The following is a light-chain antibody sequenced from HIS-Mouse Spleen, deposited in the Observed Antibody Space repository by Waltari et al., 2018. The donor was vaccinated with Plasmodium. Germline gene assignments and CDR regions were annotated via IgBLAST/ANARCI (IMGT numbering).Light chain of an antibody. J-gene: IGKJ4*01. CDR1: QIVRSY. CDR3: QQRSNWPRVLT. Sequence: EIVLTQSPATLSLSPGERATLPCRSSQIVRSYLACYHQKPGQAPSLLIYDASNRATGIPARFSGSGSGTDFTLTISSLEPEDFAVYYCQQRSNWPRVLTFGGGTKVEIK. V-gene: IGKV3-11*01. CDR2: DAS.